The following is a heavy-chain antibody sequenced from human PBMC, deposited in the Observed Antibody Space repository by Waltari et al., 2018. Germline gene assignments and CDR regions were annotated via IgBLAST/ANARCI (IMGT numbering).Heavy chain of an antibody. J-gene: IGHJ6*03. V-gene: IGHV3-23*04. CDR3: AKGPVTTHYYYYYMDV. Sequence: EVQLVESGGGLVQPGGSLRLSCAASGFTFSSYAMSWVRQAPGKGLEWVSAISGSGGSTYYADSVKGRFTISRDNSKNTLYLQMNSLRAEDTAVYYCAKGPVTTHYYYYYMDVWGKGTTVTVSS. CDR2: ISGSGGST. D-gene: IGHD4-17*01. CDR1: GFTFSSYA.